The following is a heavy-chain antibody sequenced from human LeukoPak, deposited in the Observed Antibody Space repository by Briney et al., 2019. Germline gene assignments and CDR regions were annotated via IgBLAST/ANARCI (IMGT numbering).Heavy chain of an antibody. J-gene: IGHJ4*02. CDR1: GYTFTGYY. V-gene: IGHV1-2*02. Sequence: GASVKVPCKASGYTFTGYYMHWVRQAPGQGLEWMGWINPNSGGTNYAQKFQGRVTMTRDTSISTAYMELSRLRSDDKAVYYCARGSMIVVVKYFDYWGQGTLVTVSS. CDR2: INPNSGGT. CDR3: ARGSMIVVVKYFDY. D-gene: IGHD3-22*01.